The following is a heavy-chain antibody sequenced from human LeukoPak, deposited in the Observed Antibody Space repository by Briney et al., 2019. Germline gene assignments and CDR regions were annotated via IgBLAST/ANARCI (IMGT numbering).Heavy chain of an antibody. Sequence: SDTLSLTCAVSGYSISSTNWWGWIRQPPGKGLEWIGYIYYTGNNNYNPSLKSRVTMSVDTSKNQFSLNLSSVTAADTAVYYCARHDYGGNSGTRYWGQGTLVTVSS. D-gene: IGHD4-23*01. CDR1: GYSISSTNW. CDR3: ARHDYGGNSGTRY. CDR2: IYYTGNN. V-gene: IGHV4-28*01. J-gene: IGHJ4*02.